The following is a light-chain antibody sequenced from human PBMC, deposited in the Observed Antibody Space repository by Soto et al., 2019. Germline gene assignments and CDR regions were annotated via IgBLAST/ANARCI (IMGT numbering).Light chain of an antibody. CDR2: LAS. J-gene: IGKJ1*01. Sequence: EIFLTQSPAPLSSVTGDREALSCRASQAVNTRLAWYQHKPGQAPRLLIYLASNRAAGVPARFSGSGSGTDFTLTISDVEPEDFAVYYCHQRQSWPRTFGQGTKVDIK. CDR3: HQRQSWPRT. CDR1: QAVNTR. V-gene: IGKV3-11*01.